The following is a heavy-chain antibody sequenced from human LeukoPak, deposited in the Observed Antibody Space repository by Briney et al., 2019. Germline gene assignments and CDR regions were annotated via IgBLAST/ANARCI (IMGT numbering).Heavy chain of an antibody. Sequence: TAGTLRLSCAASGFTFSSYSRNWVRQAAGKGLEWVSYISSSSKTIYYADSVKCQFPISRDNAKDSLYLQMNSLRDEGSAVYYGARDLGIFDYWGQGTLVTVSS. V-gene: IGHV3-48*02. CDR2: ISSSSKTI. J-gene: IGHJ4*02. CDR1: GFTFSSYS. CDR3: ARDLGIFDY.